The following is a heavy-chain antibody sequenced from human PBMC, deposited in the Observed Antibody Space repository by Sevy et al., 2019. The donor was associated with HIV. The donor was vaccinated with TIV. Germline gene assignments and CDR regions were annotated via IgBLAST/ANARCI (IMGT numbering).Heavy chain of an antibody. CDR1: GYTFTSYD. V-gene: IGHV1-8*01. CDR2: MNPNSGNT. D-gene: IGHD3-3*01. J-gene: IGHJ6*02. CDR3: AGGRRTIFGVVDIYYYGMDV. Sequence: ASVKVSCKASGYTFTSYDINWVRQATGQGLEWMGWMNPNSGNTGYAQKFQGRVTMTRNTSISTAYMELSSLRSEDTAVYYCAGGRRTIFGVVDIYYYGMDVWGQGTTVTVSS.